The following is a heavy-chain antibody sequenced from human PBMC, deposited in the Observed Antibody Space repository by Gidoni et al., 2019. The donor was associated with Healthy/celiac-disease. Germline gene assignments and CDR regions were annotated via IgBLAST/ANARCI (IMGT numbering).Heavy chain of an antibody. CDR3: ASSGRGSGWYGSAYYYGMDV. CDR1: GGSFSGYY. Sequence: QVQLQQWGAGLLKPSETLSLTCAVYGGSFSGYYWSWIRQPPGKGLEWIGEINHSGSTNYNPSLKSRVTISVDTSKNQFSLKLSSVTAADTAVYYCASSGRGSGWYGSAYYYGMDVWGQGTTVTVSS. CDR2: INHSGST. D-gene: IGHD6-19*01. V-gene: IGHV4-34*01. J-gene: IGHJ6*02.